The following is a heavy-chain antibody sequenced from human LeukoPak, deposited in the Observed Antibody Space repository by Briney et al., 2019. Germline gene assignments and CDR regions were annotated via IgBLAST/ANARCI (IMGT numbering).Heavy chain of an antibody. CDR2: IYYSGST. V-gene: IGHV4-59*08. Sequence: SETLSLTCTVSGGSISSYYWSWIRQPPGKGLEWIGYIYYSGSTNYNPSLKSRVTISVDTSKNQFSLKLSSVTAADTAVYYCASIADSSGLLFDYWGQGTLVTASS. CDR3: ASIADSSGLLFDY. D-gene: IGHD3-22*01. J-gene: IGHJ4*02. CDR1: GGSISSYY.